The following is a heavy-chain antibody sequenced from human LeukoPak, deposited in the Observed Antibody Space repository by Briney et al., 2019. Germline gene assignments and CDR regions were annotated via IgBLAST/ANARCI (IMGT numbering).Heavy chain of an antibody. CDR2: IYPGDSDT. CDR3: ARPEFIVGATETSYYFDY. V-gene: IGHV5-51*01. J-gene: IGHJ4*02. D-gene: IGHD1-26*01. CDR1: GYSSTNYW. Sequence: GESLKISCKGSGYSSTNYWIGWVRQMPGKGLEWMGIIYPGDSDTRYSPSFQGQVTISADKSISTAYLQWSSLKASDTAMYYCARPEFIVGATETSYYFDYWGQGTLVTVSS.